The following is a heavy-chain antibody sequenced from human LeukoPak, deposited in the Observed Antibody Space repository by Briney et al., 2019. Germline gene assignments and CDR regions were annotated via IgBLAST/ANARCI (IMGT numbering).Heavy chain of an antibody. CDR1: GFTFDDYA. Sequence: GGSLRRSCAASGFTFDDYAMHWVRQAPGKGLEWVSGISWNSGSIGYADSVKGRFTISRDNAKNSLYLQMNSLRAEDTALYYCAKDYDSSGYYVDYWGQGTLVTVSS. J-gene: IGHJ4*02. CDR3: AKDYDSSGYYVDY. CDR2: ISWNSGSI. D-gene: IGHD3-22*01. V-gene: IGHV3-9*01.